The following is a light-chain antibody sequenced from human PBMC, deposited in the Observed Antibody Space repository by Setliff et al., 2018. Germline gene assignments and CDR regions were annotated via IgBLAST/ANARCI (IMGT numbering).Light chain of an antibody. CDR1: RFNIGAGYD. V-gene: IGLV1-40*01. J-gene: IGLJ2*01. CDR3: QSYDSSLHSVE. CDR2: DNT. Sequence: QSVLTQPPSVTGAPGQRVTISCTGSRFNIGAGYDVHWYQQLPGTAPKLLIYDNTYRPSGVPDRFSGSKSATSATLAITGLQAEDEADYYCQSYDSSLHSVEFGGGTKVTV.